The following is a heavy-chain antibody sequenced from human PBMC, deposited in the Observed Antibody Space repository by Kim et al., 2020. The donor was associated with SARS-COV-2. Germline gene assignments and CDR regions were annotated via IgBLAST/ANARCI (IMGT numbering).Heavy chain of an antibody. CDR2: INGDGSAK. V-gene: IGHV3-7*04. Sequence: GGSLRLSCVASGFDISTHYMTWARQAPEKGLEWVATINGDGSAKFYVDSVKGRFTISRDNARNSVYLQLNDLRDEDTALYSCAGGYLDYWDQGTRDTVS. J-gene: IGHJ4*02. CDR1: GFDISTHY. CDR3: AGGYLDY.